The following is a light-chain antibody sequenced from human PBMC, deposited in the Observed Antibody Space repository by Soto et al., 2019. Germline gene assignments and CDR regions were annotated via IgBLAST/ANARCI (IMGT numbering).Light chain of an antibody. Sequence: EIVLTQSPGTLSLSPGERVTLSCRASQSVTSRSLAWYQKKPGQAPRLLIYAASTRATGISARFSGSGSGTDFTLTIGSLEPEESALYYCQQRASWPYTSGQGTKVEIK. CDR1: QSVTSRS. CDR3: QQRASWPYT. CDR2: AAS. V-gene: IGKV3D-20*02. J-gene: IGKJ2*01.